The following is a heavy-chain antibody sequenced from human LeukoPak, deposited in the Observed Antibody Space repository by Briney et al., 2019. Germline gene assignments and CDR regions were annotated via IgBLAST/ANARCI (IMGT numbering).Heavy chain of an antibody. J-gene: IGHJ4*02. V-gene: IGHV3-21*01. CDR3: ARGRSSSHNYYFDY. CDR1: GFTFSTYS. CDR2: ISSSSSHI. Sequence: NPGGSLRLSCAASGFTFSTYSMNWVRQAPGKGLECVSYISSSSSHIYYAESVKGRFTMSRDNAKNSLYLQMNSLRAEDTAVYYCARGRSSSHNYYFDYWGQGTLVTVS. D-gene: IGHD6-13*01.